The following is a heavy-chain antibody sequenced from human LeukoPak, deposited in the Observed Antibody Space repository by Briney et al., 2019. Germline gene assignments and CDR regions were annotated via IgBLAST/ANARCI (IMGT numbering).Heavy chain of an antibody. CDR1: GFTFSSYA. D-gene: IGHD3/OR15-3a*01. CDR3: ARSPSYDFWSGVRDFDY. CDR2: ISGSGGST. J-gene: IGHJ4*02. Sequence: GGSLRLSCAASGFTFSSYAMSWVRQAPGKGLEWVSAISGSGGSTYYADSVKGRFTISRDNSKNTLYLQMNSLRAEDTAVYYCARSPSYDFWSGVRDFDYWGQGTLVTVSS. V-gene: IGHV3-23*01.